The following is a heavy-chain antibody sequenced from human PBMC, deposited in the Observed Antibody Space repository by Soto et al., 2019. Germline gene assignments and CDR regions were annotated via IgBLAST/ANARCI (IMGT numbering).Heavy chain of an antibody. J-gene: IGHJ2*01. Sequence: GESLKISCEGSGYSFSTHWIGWVRQMPGKGLEWMGIIYPGDSDTRYSPSFEGQVTTSADKSISTAYLQWNSLKASDSAIYYCAFVVVCYGDHRDLLSFPTRRSSDL. D-gene: IGHD2-8*01. CDR1: GYSFSTHW. CDR2: IYPGDSDT. V-gene: IGHV5-51*01. CDR3: AFVVVCYGDHRDLLSFPTRRSSDL.